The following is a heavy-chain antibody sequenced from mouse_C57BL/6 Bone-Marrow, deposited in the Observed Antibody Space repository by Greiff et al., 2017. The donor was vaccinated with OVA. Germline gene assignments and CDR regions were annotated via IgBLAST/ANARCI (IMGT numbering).Heavy chain of an antibody. CDR3: AITTDYYAMDY. CDR2: IDPEDGET. V-gene: IGHV14-2*01. Sequence: VQLQQSGAELVKPGASVKLSCTASGFNIKDYYMHWVKQRTEQGLEWIGRIDPEDGETKNAPKFQGKATITADTSSNTAYLQLSSLTSEDTAVYYCAITTDYYAMDYWGQGTSVTVSS. CDR1: GFNIKDYY. J-gene: IGHJ4*01. D-gene: IGHD1-1*01.